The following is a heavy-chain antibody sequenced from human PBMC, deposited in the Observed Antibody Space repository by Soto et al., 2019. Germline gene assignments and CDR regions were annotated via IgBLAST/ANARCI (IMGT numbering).Heavy chain of an antibody. CDR1: GFKFSNYA. D-gene: IGHD3-16*01. V-gene: IGHV3-23*01. J-gene: IGHJ4*02. CDR2: RSATGGGT. CDR3: AKDRRAGGNSAFYFDF. Sequence: PGGSLRLSXAASGFKFSNYAMSWVRQAPGKGLEWGSLRSATGGGTYYADSVKGRFTISRDNSHNTLYLQVHSLTAEDTAVYYFAKDRRAGGNSAFYFDFWGQGAQVTVSS.